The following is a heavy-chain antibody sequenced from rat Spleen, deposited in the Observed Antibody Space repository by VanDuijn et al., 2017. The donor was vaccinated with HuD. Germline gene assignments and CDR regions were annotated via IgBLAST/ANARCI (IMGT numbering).Heavy chain of an antibody. J-gene: IGHJ4*01. CDR3: ARRTRYYVMDA. V-gene: IGHV5-58*01. CDR2: ISSGGGGT. CDR1: GFTFSRYW. Sequence: EVQLAETGGGLVQPGRSLKLSCVASGFTFSRYWMYWVRQAPGKGLEWVASISSGGGGTYYPDSVKGRFTISRDNAKSTLYLQMDSLRSEDTASYYCARRTRYYVMDAWGQGASVTVSS. D-gene: IGHD3-2*01.